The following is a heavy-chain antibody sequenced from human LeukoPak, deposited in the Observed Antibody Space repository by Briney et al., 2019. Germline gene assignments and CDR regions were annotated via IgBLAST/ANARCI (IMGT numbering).Heavy chain of an antibody. CDR3: AKVQLSGYSGSSHYYFDY. V-gene: IGHV3-7*03. CDR2: INPDGSEK. D-gene: IGHD1-26*01. Sequence: PGGSLRLSCAASGFTFSSYWMSWVRQAPGKGLQWVANINPDGSEKYYVDSVKGRFTISRDNAKNSLYLQMNSLRAEDTALYYCAKVQLSGYSGSSHYYFDYWGQGTLVTVSS. CDR1: GFTFSSYW. J-gene: IGHJ4*02.